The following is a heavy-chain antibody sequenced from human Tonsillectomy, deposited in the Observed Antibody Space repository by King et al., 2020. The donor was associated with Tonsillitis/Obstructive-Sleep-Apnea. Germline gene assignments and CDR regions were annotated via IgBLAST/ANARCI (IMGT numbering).Heavy chain of an antibody. D-gene: IGHD4-11*01. V-gene: IGHV3-7*01. CDR3: ARVYSSHYYYMDV. CDR1: GFTFSNYW. Sequence: VQLVESGGGLVQRGGSLRLSCAASGFTFSNYWMTWVRQAPGKGLEWVANIKQDGSEKYYVDSVKGRFTISRDNAKNSLYLQMNSLRVEDTAVYYCARVYSSHYYYMDVWGKGTTVTVSS. J-gene: IGHJ6*03. CDR2: IKQDGSEK.